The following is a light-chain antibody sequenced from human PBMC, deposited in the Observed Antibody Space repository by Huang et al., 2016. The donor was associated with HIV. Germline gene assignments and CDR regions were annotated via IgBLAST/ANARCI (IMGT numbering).Light chain of an antibody. CDR1: QPISNS. Sequence: DIQMTQSPFSMSASIGDRVTITCRASQPISNSLAWYQQKPGQAPKLLLYAASRMKSGVPSRFSGSGSGTTYTITISSLRPEDFATYYCQQYFTTPPWTFGQGTKLEIK. J-gene: IGKJ2*01. V-gene: IGKV1-NL1*01. CDR2: AAS. CDR3: QQYFTTPPWT.